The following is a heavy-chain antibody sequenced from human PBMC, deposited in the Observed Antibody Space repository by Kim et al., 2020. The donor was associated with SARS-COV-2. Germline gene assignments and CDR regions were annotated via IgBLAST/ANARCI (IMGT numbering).Heavy chain of an antibody. J-gene: IGHJ5*02. Sequence: KGLFTSSKDNAKNTLYLQMNSLRAEDTAVYYCAKPHRGDYGDSINWFDPWGQGTLVTVSS. CDR3: AKPHRGDYGDSINWFDP. D-gene: IGHD4-17*01. V-gene: IGHV3-23*01.